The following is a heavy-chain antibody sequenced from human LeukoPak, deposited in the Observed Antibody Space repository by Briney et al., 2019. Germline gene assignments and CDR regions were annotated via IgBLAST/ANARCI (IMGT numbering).Heavy chain of an antibody. J-gene: IGHJ5*02. D-gene: IGHD6-19*01. CDR3: ARHLSDSSGWYLGNWFDP. CDR1: GGSISSSSYY. Sequence: SETLSLTCTVSGGSISSSSYYWGWIRQPPGKGLEWIGSIYYSGSTYYNPSLKSRVTISVDTSKNQFSLKLSSVTAADTAVYYCARHLSDSSGWYLGNWFDPWGQGTLVTVSS. V-gene: IGHV4-39*01. CDR2: IYYSGST.